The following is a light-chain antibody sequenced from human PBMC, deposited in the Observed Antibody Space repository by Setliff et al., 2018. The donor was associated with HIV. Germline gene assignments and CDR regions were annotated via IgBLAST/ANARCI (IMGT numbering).Light chain of an antibody. CDR3: CSYSSSSTLYV. J-gene: IGLJ1*01. CDR1: SSDVGAYNY. V-gene: IGLV2-14*03. Sequence: SALTQPASVSGSPGQSITISCTGTSSDVGAYNYVSWYQQYPGKAPKLMIYDVSNRPSGVSNRFSGSKSGNTASLTISGLQAEDEADYYCCSYSSSSTLYVFGTGTKVTVL. CDR2: DVS.